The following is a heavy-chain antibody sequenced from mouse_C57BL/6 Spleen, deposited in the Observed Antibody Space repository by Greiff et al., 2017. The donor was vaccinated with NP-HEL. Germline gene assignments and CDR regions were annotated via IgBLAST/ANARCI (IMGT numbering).Heavy chain of an antibody. D-gene: IGHD1-1*01. Sequence: QLQQPGAELVKPGASVQVSCKASGYTFTSSWMHWVKQRPGQGLEWIGRIHPSDSDTNYNQKFKGKATLTVDKSSSTAYMQLSSLTSEDSAVYYCAAYGSSPYWYFDVWGTGTTVTVSS. V-gene: IGHV1-74*01. CDR2: IHPSDSDT. CDR3: AAYGSSPYWYFDV. CDR1: GYTFTSSW. J-gene: IGHJ1*03.